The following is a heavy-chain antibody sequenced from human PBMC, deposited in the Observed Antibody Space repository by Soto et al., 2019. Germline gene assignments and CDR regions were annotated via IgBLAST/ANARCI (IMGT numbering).Heavy chain of an antibody. D-gene: IGHD2-8*01. J-gene: IGHJ6*02. Sequence: PSETLALTFTVSGGSISGYYWSWIRQPPGKGLEWIGYIYYSGSTSYNPSLKSRLTISVDTSKNQFSLKLTSVTAADTAVYYCARRGYCTNGVCYYGMDVWGQGTTVTVSS. V-gene: IGHV4-59*12. CDR2: IYYSGST. CDR3: ARRGYCTNGVCYYGMDV. CDR1: GGSISGYY.